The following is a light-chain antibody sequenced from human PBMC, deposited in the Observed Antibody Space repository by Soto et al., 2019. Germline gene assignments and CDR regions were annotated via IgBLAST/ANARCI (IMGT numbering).Light chain of an antibody. J-gene: IGKJ4*01. V-gene: IGKV3-15*01. CDR1: QSVDTN. CDR3: QYLNSFPLT. CDR2: SAS. Sequence: EVVMTQSPATLSVSPGDRATLSCRASQSVDTNVVWYQQKPGQPPRLLVHSASIRATGVPARFTGIGSGTDFTLTISGLQSDDFAIYYCQYLNSFPLTFGGGTKVEIK.